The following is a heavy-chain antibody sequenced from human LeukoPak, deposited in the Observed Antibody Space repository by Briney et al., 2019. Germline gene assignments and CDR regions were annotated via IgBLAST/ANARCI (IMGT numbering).Heavy chain of an antibody. CDR2: ISSSSSYI. V-gene: IGHV3-21*01. CDR3: ARVKGYCSSTSCGDYYYYMDV. J-gene: IGHJ6*03. CDR1: GLTFSSHE. D-gene: IGHD2-2*01. Sequence: GGSLRLSCAASGLTFSSHEMNWVRQAPGKGLEWVSSISSSSSYIYYADSVKGRFTISRDNAKNSLYLQMNSLRAEDTAVYYCARVKGYCSSTSCGDYYYYMDVWGKGTTVTISS.